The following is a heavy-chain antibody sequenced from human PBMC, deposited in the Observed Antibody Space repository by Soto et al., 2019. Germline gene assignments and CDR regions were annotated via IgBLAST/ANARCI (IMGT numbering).Heavy chain of an antibody. CDR2: INHSGSM. D-gene: IGHD3-10*01. V-gene: IGHV4-34*01. Sequence: LSLTCAVYGESFSGYYWSWIRQPPGKGLEWIGEINHSGSMNYNPSLKSRVTMSVDTSKNQSSLNLNSVTAADTAVYYCARWPRYGSGSYYYYYSGLDVWGQGTTVTVSS. CDR3: ARWPRYGSGSYYYYYSGLDV. J-gene: IGHJ6*02. CDR1: GESFSGYY.